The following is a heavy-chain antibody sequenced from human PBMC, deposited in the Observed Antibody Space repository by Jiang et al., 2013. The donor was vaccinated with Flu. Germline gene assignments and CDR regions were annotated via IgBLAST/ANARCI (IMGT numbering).Heavy chain of an antibody. V-gene: IGHV4-59*01. D-gene: IGHD5-18*01. Sequence: LLKPSETLSLTCTVSGGSISSYYWSWIRQPPGKGLEWIGYIYYSGSTNYNPSLKSRVTISVDTSKNQFSLKLSSVTAADTAVYYCARAFSGYSYGLDYWGQGTLVTVSS. J-gene: IGHJ4*02. CDR1: GGSISSYY. CDR3: ARAFSGYSYGLDY. CDR2: IYYSGST.